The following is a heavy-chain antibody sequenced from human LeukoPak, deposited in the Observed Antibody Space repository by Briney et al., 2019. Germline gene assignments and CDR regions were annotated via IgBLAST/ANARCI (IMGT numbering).Heavy chain of an antibody. V-gene: IGHV4-4*07. D-gene: IGHD4-17*01. CDR1: GGSFSGYY. CDR2: IYTSGST. J-gene: IGHJ2*01. CDR3: ARDPNYGDYLADWYFDL. Sequence: PSETLSLTCAVYGGSFSGYYWSWIRQPAGKGLEWIGRIYTSGSTNYNPSLKSRVTMSVDTSKNQFSPKLSSVTAADTAVYYCARDPNYGDYLADWYFDLWGRGTLVTVSS.